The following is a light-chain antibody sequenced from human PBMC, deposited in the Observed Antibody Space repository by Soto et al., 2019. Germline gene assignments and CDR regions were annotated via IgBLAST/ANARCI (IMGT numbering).Light chain of an antibody. Sequence: EIVLTQSPGTLSLSPGERATRSCRASQSVSNNYLAWYQQKPGQAPRLLIYGASNRATGIPDRFSGSGSGTDFTLTISSLQSEDFAVYYCQQYNNWPPITCGQGTRREIK. J-gene: IGKJ5*01. CDR3: QQYNNWPPIT. CDR2: GAS. CDR1: QSVSNNY. V-gene: IGKV3-20*01.